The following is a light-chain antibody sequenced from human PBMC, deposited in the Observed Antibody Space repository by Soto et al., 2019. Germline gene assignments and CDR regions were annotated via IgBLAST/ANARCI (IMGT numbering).Light chain of an antibody. J-gene: IGLJ1*01. V-gene: IGLV2-14*01. Sequence: QSALTQPASVSGSPGQSITISCSGTSEDVGGYDYVSWYQHHPGKAPKLMISEVSNRPSGLSNRFSGSKSGSTASLTISGLQAEDEADYYCSSYTSSNTLVFGSGTKVTVL. CDR1: SEDVGGYDY. CDR3: SSYTSSNTLV. CDR2: EVS.